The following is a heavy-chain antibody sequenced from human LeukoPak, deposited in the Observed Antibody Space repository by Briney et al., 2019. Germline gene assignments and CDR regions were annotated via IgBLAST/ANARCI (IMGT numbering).Heavy chain of an antibody. D-gene: IGHD6-13*01. CDR2: IYYSGST. CDR3: ARIERQYSSTGGFAS. J-gene: IGHJ4*02. V-gene: IGHV4-59*01. CDR1: DGSISSYY. Sequence: SETLSLTCTVSDGSISSYYWSWIRQPPGKGLEWIGYIYYSGSTNYSPSLKSRVTISVDTSKNQFSLKLNSVTAADTAMYYCARIERQYSSTGGFASGGQGTLVTV.